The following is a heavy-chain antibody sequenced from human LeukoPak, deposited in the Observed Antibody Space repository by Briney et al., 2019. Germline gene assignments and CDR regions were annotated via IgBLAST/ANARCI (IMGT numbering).Heavy chain of an antibody. CDR3: ARFNPFGVDDY. V-gene: IGHV3-23*01. J-gene: IGHJ4*02. Sequence: GGSLRLSCAASGFTFGSFAMSWVRQAPGKGLEWVSSISEFGGTTYYAVSVKGRFTISRDNSQNTLYLQMNSLRAEDTALYYCARFNPFGVDDYWGQGTLVTVSS. CDR2: ISEFGGTT. CDR1: GFTFGSFA. D-gene: IGHD3-10*01.